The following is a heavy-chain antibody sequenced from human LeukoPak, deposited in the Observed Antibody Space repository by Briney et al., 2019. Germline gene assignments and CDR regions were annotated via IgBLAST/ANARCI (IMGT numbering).Heavy chain of an antibody. CDR2: ISGNGDST. D-gene: IGHD3-10*01. V-gene: IGHV3-23*01. J-gene: IGHJ3*02. CDR1: GFTLSSYV. Sequence: PGGSLRLSCAASGFTLSSYVRSWVRQAPGKGLEWVSTISGNGDSTYYGDSVKGRFTISRDKSKNTLYLQMNSLRAEDTAVYYCAKDPSYYVSGRFDIWGQGTMVTVSS. CDR3: AKDPSYYVSGRFDI.